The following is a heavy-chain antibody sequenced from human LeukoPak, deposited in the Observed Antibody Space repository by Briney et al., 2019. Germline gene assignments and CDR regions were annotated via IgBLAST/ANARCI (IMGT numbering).Heavy chain of an antibody. CDR2: LYYSGSA. CDR1: GGSISSSRYY. V-gene: IGHV4-39*07. CDR3: ARAAYDSSGYYDY. D-gene: IGHD3-22*01. J-gene: IGHJ4*02. Sequence: SETLSLTCTVSGGSISSSRYYWAWIRQSPGKGLEWIGSLYYSGSAYYNPSLKSRVTISVDTSKNQFSLKLSSVTAADTAVYYCARAAYDSSGYYDYWGQGTLVTVSS.